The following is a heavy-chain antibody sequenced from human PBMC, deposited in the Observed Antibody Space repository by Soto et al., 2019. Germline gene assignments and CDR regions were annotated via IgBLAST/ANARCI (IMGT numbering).Heavy chain of an antibody. CDR1: GFTLTNYG. CDR2: IGRGGDT. CDR3: AKDGTTAGTHYYGMDI. V-gene: IGHV3-23*01. D-gene: IGHD1-1*01. Sequence: GGSLRLSCEVSGFTLTNYGMNWVRQAPDKGLEWVSTIGRGGDTFYADSVRGRFTISRDNSKNTLFLQMNSLRAEDTALYFCAKDGTTAGTHYYGMDIWGQGTTVTVSS. J-gene: IGHJ6*02.